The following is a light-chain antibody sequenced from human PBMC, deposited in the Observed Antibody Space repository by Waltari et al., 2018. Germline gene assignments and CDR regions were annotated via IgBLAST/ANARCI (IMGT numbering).Light chain of an antibody. CDR1: ESGSRA. V-gene: IGKV3-20*01. Sequence: EMVLTQSPGPLSLPVGERATVPCRASESGSRALAWYQQKPGQAPRLLIYGASTRATGIPDRFSGSGSGTDFSLTISSVEPDDVAVYYCKHDSRWPVTFGQGTPVE. CDR3: KHDSRWPVT. CDR2: GAS. J-gene: IGKJ5*01.